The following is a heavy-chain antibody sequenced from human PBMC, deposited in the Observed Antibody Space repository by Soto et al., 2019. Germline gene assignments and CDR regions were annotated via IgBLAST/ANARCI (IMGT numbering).Heavy chain of an antibody. CDR1: GFTFSNAW. V-gene: IGHV3-15*01. D-gene: IGHD2-21*02. CDR3: TKLAYCGGDCGWFDP. Sequence: EVQLVESGGGLVKPGGSLRLCCAASGFTFSNAWMSWVRQAPGKGLEWVGRIRSKTDGGTTDYAAPVKGRFTISRDDSKNTLYLQINSLKTEDTAVYYCTKLAYCGGDCGWFDPWGQGTLVTVSS. CDR2: IRSKTDGGTT. J-gene: IGHJ5*02.